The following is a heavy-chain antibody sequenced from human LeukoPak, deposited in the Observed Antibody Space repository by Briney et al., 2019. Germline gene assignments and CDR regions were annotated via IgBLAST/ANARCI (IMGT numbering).Heavy chain of an antibody. CDR2: IDYSGRT. CDR3: ARELASGDSPYFYYYMDV. CDR1: GDSIDSVSYY. V-gene: IGHV4-39*07. J-gene: IGHJ6*03. D-gene: IGHD2-21*02. Sequence: PSETLSLTCSVSGDSIDSVSYYWGWIRQPPGKGPEWIASIDYSGRTFYNPSLMSRVTISVDTSKNQFSLKLNSVTAADTAVYYCARELASGDSPYFYYYMDVWGKGTTVTVSS.